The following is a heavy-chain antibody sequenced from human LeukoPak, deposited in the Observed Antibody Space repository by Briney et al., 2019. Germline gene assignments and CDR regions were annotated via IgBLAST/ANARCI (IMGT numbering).Heavy chain of an antibody. CDR3: AREEQWLVTAVVGFDY. D-gene: IGHD6-19*01. Sequence: GASVKVSCKASGYTFTSYGISWVRQAPGQGLEWMGWISAYNGNTNYAQKLQDRVTMTTDTSTSTAYMELRSLRSDDTAVYYCAREEQWLVTAVVGFDYWGQGTLVTVSS. CDR2: ISAYNGNT. J-gene: IGHJ4*02. CDR1: GYTFTSYG. V-gene: IGHV1-18*01.